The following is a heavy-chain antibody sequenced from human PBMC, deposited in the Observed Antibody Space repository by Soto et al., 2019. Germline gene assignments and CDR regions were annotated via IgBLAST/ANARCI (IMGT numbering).Heavy chain of an antibody. CDR1: GFSLSTSGVG. V-gene: IGHV2-5*02. CDR2: IYWDDDK. J-gene: IGHJ4*02. Sequence: QITLKESGPTLVKPTQTLTLTCTFSGFSLSTSGVGVGWIRQPPGKALEWLALIYWDDDKRYSPSLKSRLTITKDTSKKQVVLTMTNMDPVDTATYYCAHTITMEFGELLWWGSDYFDYWGQGTLVTVSS. CDR3: AHTITMEFGELLWWGSDYFDY. D-gene: IGHD3-10*01.